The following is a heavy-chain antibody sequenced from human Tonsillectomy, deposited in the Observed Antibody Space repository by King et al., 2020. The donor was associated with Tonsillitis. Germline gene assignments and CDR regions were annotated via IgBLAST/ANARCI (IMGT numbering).Heavy chain of an antibody. J-gene: IGHJ4*02. CDR1: GFTFSSYG. CDR2: ISYDGSNK. CDR3: AKDRHYGDYFDY. D-gene: IGHD4-17*01. V-gene: IGHV3-30*18. Sequence: VQLVESGGGVVQPGRSLRLSCAASGFTFSSYGMHWVRQAPGKGLEWVAVISYDGSNKYYADSVKGRFTISRDNSKNTLYLQMNSLRAEDTAVYYSAKDRHYGDYFDYWGQGTLVTVSS.